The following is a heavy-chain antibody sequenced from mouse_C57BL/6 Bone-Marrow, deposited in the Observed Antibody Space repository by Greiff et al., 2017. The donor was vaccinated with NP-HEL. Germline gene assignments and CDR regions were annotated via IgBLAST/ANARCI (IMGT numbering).Heavy chain of an antibody. J-gene: IGHJ4*01. Sequence: EVKLQESGPGLAKPSQTLSLTCSVTGYSITSDYWNWIRKFPGNKLEYMGYISYSGSTYYNPSLKSRISITRDTSKNQYYLQLNSVTTEDTATYYCARSPLWLLRNYYAMDYWGQGTSVTVSS. CDR3: ARSPLWLLRNYYAMDY. CDR2: ISYSGST. V-gene: IGHV3-8*01. CDR1: GYSITSDY. D-gene: IGHD2-3*01.